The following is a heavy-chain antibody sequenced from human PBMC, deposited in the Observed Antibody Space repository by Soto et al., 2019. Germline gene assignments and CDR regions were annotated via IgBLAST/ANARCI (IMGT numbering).Heavy chain of an antibody. CDR1: GFTFSDHA. CDR2: ISGGGSGA. Sequence: EVQLLESGGGLVQPGGSLRLSCTASGFTFSDHAMTWVRQAPGKGLEWLSGISGGGSGAYYADSAKGRFTVSRANSNNTLFLQMDSWSVEDTAVYYCAVDLWWYTHWGQGTLVTVSS. J-gene: IGHJ4*02. CDR3: AVDLWWYTH. V-gene: IGHV3-23*01. D-gene: IGHD2-15*01.